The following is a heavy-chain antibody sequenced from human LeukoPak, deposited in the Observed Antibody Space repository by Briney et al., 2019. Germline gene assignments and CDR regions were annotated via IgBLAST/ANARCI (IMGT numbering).Heavy chain of an antibody. D-gene: IGHD6-13*01. Sequence: PGGSLRLSCAASGFTFSSYGMHWVRQAPGKGLEWVAFIRYDGSNKYYADSVKGRFTISRDNSKNTLYLQMNSLRADDTAVYYCARDVFIAAAGSRYFDYWGQGTLVTVSS. CDR3: ARDVFIAAAGSRYFDY. CDR1: GFTFSSYG. V-gene: IGHV3-30*02. J-gene: IGHJ4*02. CDR2: IRYDGSNK.